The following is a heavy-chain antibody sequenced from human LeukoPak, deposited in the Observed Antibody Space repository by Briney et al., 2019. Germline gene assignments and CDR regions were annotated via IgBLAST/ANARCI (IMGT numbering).Heavy chain of an antibody. CDR1: GGSISSSSYY. CDR3: ARPMRAVAGAFDY. CDR2: IYYSGST. J-gene: IGHJ4*02. Sequence: SETLSLTCTVSGGSISSSSYYWGWIRQPPGKGLEWIGSIYYSGSTYYNPSLKSRVTISVDTSKNQFSLKLSSVTAADTAVYYCARPMRAVAGAFDYWGQGTLVTVSS. D-gene: IGHD6-19*01. V-gene: IGHV4-39*01.